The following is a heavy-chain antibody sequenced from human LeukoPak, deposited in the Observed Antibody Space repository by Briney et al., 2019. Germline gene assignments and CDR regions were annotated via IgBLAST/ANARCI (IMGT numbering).Heavy chain of an antibody. CDR1: GFTFGAYT. CDR3: AKGHFGAGHY. J-gene: IGHJ4*02. CDR2: ITGDGGTT. D-gene: IGHD3-3*01. Sequence: GGSLRLSCAASGFTFGAYTMHWFRQPPGRGLQWVSLITGDGGTTSYAGSVKGRFTISRDNSKNSLYLHMNSLGNEDTALYYCAKGHFGAGHYWGQGTLVTVSS. V-gene: IGHV3-43*02.